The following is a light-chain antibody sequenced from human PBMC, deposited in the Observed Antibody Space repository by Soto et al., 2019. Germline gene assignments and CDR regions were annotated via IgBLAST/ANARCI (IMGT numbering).Light chain of an antibody. CDR3: SSYTSSSTLV. Sequence: QSVLTQPASVSGSPGQSITISCTGTSSDVGGYNYVSWYQQHPGKAPKLMMYDVSNRPSGVSNGFSGPTSGNTASLTTSGLQAEDEADYYCSSYTSSSTLVFGTGTKVTVL. V-gene: IGLV2-14*01. CDR2: DVS. J-gene: IGLJ1*01. CDR1: SSDVGGYNY.